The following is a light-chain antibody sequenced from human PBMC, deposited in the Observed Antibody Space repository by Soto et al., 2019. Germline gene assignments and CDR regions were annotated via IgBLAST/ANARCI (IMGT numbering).Light chain of an antibody. CDR2: EVS. V-gene: IGLV2-14*01. Sequence: QSALTQPASVSGSPGQSITISCTGSSGDVGGYNYVSWYQQHPGKAPKLIIYEVSDRPSGVSTRFSGSKSGNTASLTITGLQAEDEADYYCSSYTSISTLVFGGGTKLTVL. J-gene: IGLJ3*02. CDR3: SSYTSISTLV. CDR1: SGDVGGYNY.